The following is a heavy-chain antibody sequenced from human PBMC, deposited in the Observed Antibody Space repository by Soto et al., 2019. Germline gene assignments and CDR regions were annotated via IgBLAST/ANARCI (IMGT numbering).Heavy chain of an antibody. Sequence: EVQLLESGGGLVQPGGSLRLSCVASGFTFSSYVMNWVRQAPGQGLEWVSAISDSGASTFYPDSVKGRFSISRDNSKNMVYLQMDSLRAEDTAVYYCAKDRNHLPMSLFDYWGQGALVIVSS. J-gene: IGHJ4*02. D-gene: IGHD3-10*02. V-gene: IGHV3-23*01. CDR3: AKDRNHLPMSLFDY. CDR1: GFTFSSYV. CDR2: ISDSGAST.